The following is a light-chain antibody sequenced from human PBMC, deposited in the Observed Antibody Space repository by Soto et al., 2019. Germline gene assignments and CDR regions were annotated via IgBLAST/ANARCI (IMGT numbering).Light chain of an antibody. Sequence: DIQMTQSLSSLSASVGDTVTITCRASQSISNSLSWYQQKPGKAPKFLIYVASTLQRGVPSRFSGSGSGTDFNLPNSRPPTEDVGTYHWQQTFSPPYTFGQGTKLEIK. J-gene: IGKJ2*01. CDR1: QSISNS. CDR3: QQTFSPPYT. V-gene: IGKV1-39*01. CDR2: VAS.